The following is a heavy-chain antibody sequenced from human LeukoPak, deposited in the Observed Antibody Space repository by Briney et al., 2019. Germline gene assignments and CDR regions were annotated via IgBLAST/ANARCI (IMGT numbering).Heavy chain of an antibody. V-gene: IGHV4-4*02. D-gene: IGHD6-19*01. Sequence: NPGGSLRLSCAASGFTFSIAWMSWVRQPPGKGLEWIGEIYHSGSTNYNPSLKSRVTISVDKSKNQFSLKLSSVTAADTAVYYCASSIAVAGTYYFDYWGQGTLVTVSS. J-gene: IGHJ4*02. CDR1: GFTFSIAW. CDR2: IYHSGST. CDR3: ASSIAVAGTYYFDY.